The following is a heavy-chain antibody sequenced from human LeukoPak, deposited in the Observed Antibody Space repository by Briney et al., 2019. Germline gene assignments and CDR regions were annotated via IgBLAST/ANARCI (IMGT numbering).Heavy chain of an antibody. V-gene: IGHV3-23*01. CDR2: ISGNGDRT. CDR1: GFTFSSYS. J-gene: IGHJ4*02. Sequence: GGSLRLSCAASGFTFSSYSMNWVRQAPGKGLEWVSAISGNGDRTHYAASVKGRFTVSRDTSTNTLFLQLNSLRAEDTAIYYCAKLLRGVVVPYFDSWGQGTLVTVSS. D-gene: IGHD3-10*01. CDR3: AKLLRGVVVPYFDS.